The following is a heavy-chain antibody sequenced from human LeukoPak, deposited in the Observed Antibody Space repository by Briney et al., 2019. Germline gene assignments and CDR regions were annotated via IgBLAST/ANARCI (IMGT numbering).Heavy chain of an antibody. Sequence: GASVKVSCKASGYTFTSYGISWVRQAPGQGLEWMGWISAYNGNTNYAQKLKGRVTMTTDTSTSTAYMELRSLRSDDTAVYYCARFMTSSSSSGVDYWGQGTLVTVSS. CDR3: ARFMTSSSSSGVDY. V-gene: IGHV1-18*01. CDR2: ISAYNGNT. D-gene: IGHD6-6*01. J-gene: IGHJ4*02. CDR1: GYTFTSYG.